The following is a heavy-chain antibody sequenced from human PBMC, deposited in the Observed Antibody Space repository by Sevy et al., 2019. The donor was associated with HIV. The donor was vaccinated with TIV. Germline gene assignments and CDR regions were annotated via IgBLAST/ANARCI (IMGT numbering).Heavy chain of an antibody. D-gene: IGHD6-13*01. CDR3: ARAPYSSSGPYYYYYGMDV. CDR2: IYYSGST. CDR1: GGSISSGDYY. V-gene: IGHV4-30-4*01. J-gene: IGHJ6*02. Sequence: SETLSLTCTVSGGSISSGDYYWSWIRQSPGKGLEWIGYIYYSGSTYYNPSLKSRVTISVDTSKNQFSLKLSSVTAAETAVYYCARAPYSSSGPYYYYYGMDVWGQGTTVTVSS.